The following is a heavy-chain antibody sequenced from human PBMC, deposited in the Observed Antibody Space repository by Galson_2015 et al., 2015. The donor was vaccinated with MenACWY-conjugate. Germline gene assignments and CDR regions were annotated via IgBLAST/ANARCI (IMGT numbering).Heavy chain of an antibody. CDR2: IDRDGSTA. V-gene: IGHV3-74*01. J-gene: IGHJ4*02. CDR1: GFTFTNYW. D-gene: IGHD1-1*01. Sequence: SLRLSCATSGFTFTNYWMHWVRQDPGRGLVWVSRIDRDGSTATYADSVKGRFTISRDNAKNTLYLHMSSLRVEDTAVYYCARDRRETGIYLPGNLMDDWGQRTLVTVPS. CDR3: ARDRRETGIYLPGNLMDD.